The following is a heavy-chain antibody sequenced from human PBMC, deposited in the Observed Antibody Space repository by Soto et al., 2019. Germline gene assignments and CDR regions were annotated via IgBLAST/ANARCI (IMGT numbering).Heavy chain of an antibody. CDR1: GGSISSGGYY. J-gene: IGHJ3*02. Sequence: QVQLQESGPGLVKPSQTLSLTCTVSGGSISSGGYYWSWIRQHPGKGLEWIGYIYYSGSTYYNPSLKSRVTISVDTSKNQFSLKLSAVTAADTAVYYCARDYYDFWSGYVAFDIWGQGTMVTVSS. CDR2: IYYSGST. V-gene: IGHV4-31*03. D-gene: IGHD3-3*01. CDR3: ARDYYDFWSGYVAFDI.